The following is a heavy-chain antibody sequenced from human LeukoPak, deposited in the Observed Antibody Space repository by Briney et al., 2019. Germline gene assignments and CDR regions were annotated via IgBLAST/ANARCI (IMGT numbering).Heavy chain of an antibody. D-gene: IGHD3/OR15-3a*01. V-gene: IGHV3-48*01. CDR3: ARTGLGMYSFDQ. CDR2: ITGSISTI. J-gene: IGHJ4*02. Sequence: GGSLRLSCGASEFTFSSYSMNWVRQAPGKGLEWVSYITGSISTIYYADSVKGRFTITRDNGKNSVYLQMNSLRVEDTAGYYCARTGLGMYSFDQWGQGTLVTVSS. CDR1: EFTFSSYS.